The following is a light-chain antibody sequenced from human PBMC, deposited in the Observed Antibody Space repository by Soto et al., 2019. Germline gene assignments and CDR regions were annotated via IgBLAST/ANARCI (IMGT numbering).Light chain of an antibody. CDR2: DAS. CDR1: QGISSY. J-gene: IGKJ5*01. CDR3: QQLDSYPIT. V-gene: IGKV1-9*01. Sequence: DIQLTQSPSFLSASVGDRVTITCRASQGISSYLAWYQQKPGKAPKLQIYDASTLQSGVPSRFSGSGSGTEFTLTISSLQPEDVATYYCQQLDSYPITFGQGARLEIK.